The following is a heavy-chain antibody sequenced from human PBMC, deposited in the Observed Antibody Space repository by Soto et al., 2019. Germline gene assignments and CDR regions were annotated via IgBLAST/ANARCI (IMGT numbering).Heavy chain of an antibody. V-gene: IGHV3-64*01. J-gene: IGHJ2*01. CDR3: ARDIDTTVPPRHLDWYFDL. D-gene: IGHD4-17*01. Sequence: EVQLVESGGGLVQPGGSLRLSCAASGFTFSSYAMHWVRQAPGKGLEYVSAMSSNGGSTYYANSVKGRFTISRDNSKNTLYLQMGSLRAEDMAVYYCARDIDTTVPPRHLDWYFDLWGRGTLVTVSS. CDR1: GFTFSSYA. CDR2: MSSNGGST.